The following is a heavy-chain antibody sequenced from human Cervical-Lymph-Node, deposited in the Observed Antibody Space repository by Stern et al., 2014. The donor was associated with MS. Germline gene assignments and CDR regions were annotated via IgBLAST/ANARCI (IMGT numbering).Heavy chain of an antibody. CDR3: ARGDIAAAGTPFDY. CDR1: GGTFSSYA. J-gene: IGHJ4*02. V-gene: IGHV1-69*01. CDR2: IIPIFGTA. D-gene: IGHD6-13*01. Sequence: AQLVESGAEVKKPGSSGKVSCKASGGTFSSYAISWVRQAPGQGLEWMGGIIPIFGTANSAQKCQGRVTITADESTSTAYMELSSLRSEDTAVYYCARGDIAAAGTPFDYWGQGTLVTVSS.